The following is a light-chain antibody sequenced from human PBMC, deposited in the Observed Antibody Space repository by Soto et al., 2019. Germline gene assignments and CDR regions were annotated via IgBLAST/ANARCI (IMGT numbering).Light chain of an antibody. V-gene: IGKV3D-15*01. CDR3: QQYEKLPLT. J-gene: IGKJ4*01. CDR2: DAS. Sequence: EIVVTQSPATLSASPGERVTLSCRASQTVNNSLAWYQQKPGQAPKLLIYDASTRATGFQDRFSGSGSGTEFTLTISGLQSDDFAVYYCQQYEKLPLTFGGGTKLEI. CDR1: QTVNNS.